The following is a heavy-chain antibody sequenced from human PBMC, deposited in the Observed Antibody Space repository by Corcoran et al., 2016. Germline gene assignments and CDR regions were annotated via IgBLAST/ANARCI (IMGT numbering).Heavy chain of an antibody. CDR1: GYTFTSYY. D-gene: IGHD2-21*02. CDR2: INPSGGST. V-gene: IGHV1-46*01. J-gene: IGHJ3*02. CDR3: ARSPARHIVVVTALDDSFDI. Sequence: QVQLVQSGAEVKKPGASVKVSCKASGYTFTSYYMHWVRQAPGQGLEWMGIINPSGGSTSYAQKFQGRVTMTRDTSTSTVYMELSSLRSEDPAVYYCARSPARHIVVVTALDDSFDIWGQGTMVTVSS.